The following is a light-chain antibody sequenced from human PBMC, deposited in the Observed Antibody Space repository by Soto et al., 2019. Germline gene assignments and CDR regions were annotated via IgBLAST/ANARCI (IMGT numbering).Light chain of an antibody. Sequence: EIVMTQSPATLSVSPGERATLSCRASQSISTNLVWYQQKPGQAPRLLIYGASTRVTGIPARFSGSGSGTEFTLTISSLQSEDFAIYYCQQYNNWPPLTFGGGTKVEIK. CDR1: QSISTN. CDR2: GAS. J-gene: IGKJ4*01. CDR3: QQYNNWPPLT. V-gene: IGKV3-15*01.